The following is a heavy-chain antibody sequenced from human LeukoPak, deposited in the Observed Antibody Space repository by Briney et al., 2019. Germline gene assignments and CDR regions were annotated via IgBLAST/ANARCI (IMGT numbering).Heavy chain of an antibody. Sequence: GGSLRLSCAASGFTFSSYAMSWVRQAPGKGLEWVSGIGGGGGGAFYADSVRGRFTISRDNSKNTLYLQMNSLRAEDTAVYYCAKDPRSVGIQMWSTWGQGALVTVSS. D-gene: IGHD5-18*01. CDR2: IGGGGGGA. CDR3: AKDPRSVGIQMWST. V-gene: IGHV3-23*01. J-gene: IGHJ4*02. CDR1: GFTFSSYA.